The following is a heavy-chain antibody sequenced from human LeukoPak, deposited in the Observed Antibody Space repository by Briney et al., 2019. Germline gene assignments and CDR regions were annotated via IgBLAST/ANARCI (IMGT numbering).Heavy chain of an antibody. V-gene: IGHV4-34*01. J-gene: IGHJ1*01. CDR1: GGSFSGYY. D-gene: IGHD3-22*01. Sequence: SETLSLTCAVYGGSFSGYYWSWIRQPPGKGLEWIGEINHSGSTNYNPSLKSRVSISVDTSKNQFSLRLSSVTAADTAVYYCARSDSTGYYFQHWGQGTLVTVSS. CDR2: INHSGST. CDR3: ARSDSTGYYFQH.